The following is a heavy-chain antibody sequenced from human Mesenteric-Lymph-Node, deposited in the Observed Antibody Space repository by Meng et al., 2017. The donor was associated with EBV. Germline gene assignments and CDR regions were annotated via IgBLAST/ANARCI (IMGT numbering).Heavy chain of an antibody. J-gene: IGHJ4*02. V-gene: IGHV4-61*01. CDR1: GGSVSSGSYY. CDR3: ALIIVGATHFDY. Sequence: QLRLQESGPGLVKPLGRLALTCTFSGGSVSSGSYYWILIRQPPGKGLEWIGYIYYSGSTNYNPSLKSRVTISVDTSKNQFSLKLSSVTAADTAVYYCALIIVGATHFDYWGQGTLVTVSS. CDR2: IYYSGST. D-gene: IGHD1-26*01.